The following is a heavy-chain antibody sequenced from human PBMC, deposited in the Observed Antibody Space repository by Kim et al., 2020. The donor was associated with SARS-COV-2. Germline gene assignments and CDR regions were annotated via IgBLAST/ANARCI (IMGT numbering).Heavy chain of an antibody. CDR1: GGSFSGYY. V-gene: IGHV4-34*01. D-gene: IGHD3-3*01. Sequence: SETLSLTCAVYGGSFSGYYWSWIRQPPGKGLEWIGEINHSGSTNYNPSLKIRVTISVDTSKNQFSLKLSPVTAADTAVYYCARGIQDRYDFWSGYHNY. CDR2: INHSGST. CDR3: ARGIQDRYDFWSGYHNY. J-gene: IGHJ6*01.